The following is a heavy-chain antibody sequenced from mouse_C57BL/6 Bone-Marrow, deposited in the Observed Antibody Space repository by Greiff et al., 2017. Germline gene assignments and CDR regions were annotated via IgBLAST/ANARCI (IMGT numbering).Heavy chain of an antibody. CDR1: GYTFTGYW. J-gene: IGHJ4*01. CDR2: ILPGSGST. CDR3: ARLHYEYGDYNAMDY. V-gene: IGHV1-9*01. D-gene: IGHD2-4*01. Sequence: QVQLQQSGAELMKPGASVKLSCKATGYTFTGYWIEWVKQRPGHGLEWIAEILPGSGSTNYNEKFKGKATFTADTSSNTAYMQLSSLTTEDSAIYDCARLHYEYGDYNAMDYWDQGTSVTVSS.